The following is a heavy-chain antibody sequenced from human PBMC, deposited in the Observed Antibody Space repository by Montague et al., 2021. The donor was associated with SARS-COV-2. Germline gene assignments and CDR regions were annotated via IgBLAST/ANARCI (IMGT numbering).Heavy chain of an antibody. CDR3: ARREYSYSWGD. Sequence: SETLSLTCTVTGGPISGSSDFWGWIRQSPGKGLEWIASVDYSGSTYYSPSLKSRLTISVDTSKNQFSLKLNSVTAADTAMYYCARREYSYSWGDWGQGTLVTVSS. CDR2: VDYSGST. V-gene: IGHV4-39*01. CDR1: GGPISGSSDF. D-gene: IGHD2/OR15-2a*01. J-gene: IGHJ4*02.